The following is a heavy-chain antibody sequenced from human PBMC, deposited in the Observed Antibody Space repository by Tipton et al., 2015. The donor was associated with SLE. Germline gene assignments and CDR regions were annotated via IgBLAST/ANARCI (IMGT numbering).Heavy chain of an antibody. CDR3: ARAEEWSFPMVV. V-gene: IGHV3-74*01. Sequence: SLRLSCTASGFTLSNYWIHWVRQVPGKGLLWVSRINNDGSSISTADSVKGRFSISRDNSKNTVYLQMNSLTVEVTGVYYCARAEEWSFPMVVWGKGTTFTVTS. D-gene: IGHD3-3*01. CDR1: GFTLSNYW. CDR2: INNDGSSI. J-gene: IGHJ6*04.